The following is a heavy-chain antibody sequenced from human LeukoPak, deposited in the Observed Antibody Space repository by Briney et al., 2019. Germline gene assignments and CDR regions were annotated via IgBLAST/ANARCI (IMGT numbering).Heavy chain of an antibody. Sequence: SETLSLTCTVSGGSISSYYWSWIRQPPGKGLEWIGYIYYSGSTNYNPSLKSRVTISVDTSKNQFSLKLSSVTAADTAVYYCARDGGAAAGILYWFDPWGQGTLVTVSS. CDR1: GGSISSYY. CDR2: IYYSGST. CDR3: ARDGGAAAGILYWFDP. V-gene: IGHV4-59*12. J-gene: IGHJ5*02. D-gene: IGHD6-13*01.